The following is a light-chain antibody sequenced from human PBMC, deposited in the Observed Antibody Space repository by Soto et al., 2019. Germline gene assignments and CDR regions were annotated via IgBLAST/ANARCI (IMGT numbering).Light chain of an antibody. Sequence: QSVLTQPRSVSGSPGQSVTISCTGTSSDVGGYNYVSWYQQHPGKAPKLMIYDVSKRPSGVPDRFSGSKSGNTASLTISGLQAEDEADYYCCSYAGGYTLDVVFGGGTKVTVL. CDR3: CSYAGGYTLDVV. V-gene: IGLV2-11*01. CDR1: SSDVGGYNY. J-gene: IGLJ2*01. CDR2: DVS.